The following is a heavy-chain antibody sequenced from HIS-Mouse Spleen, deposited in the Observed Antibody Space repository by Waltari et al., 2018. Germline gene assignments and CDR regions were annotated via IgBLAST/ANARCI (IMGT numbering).Heavy chain of an antibody. CDR1: GFPFSSYW. J-gene: IGHJ3*02. CDR2: INSDGSST. Sequence: EVQLVESGGGLVQPGGSLRLSCAASGFPFSSYWMHWVRQAPGKGLVWDSRINSDGSSTSYADSVKGRFTISRDNAKNTLYLQMNSLRAEDTAVYYCARDLELDAFDIWGQGTMVTVSS. CDR3: ARDLELDAFDI. D-gene: IGHD1-1*01. V-gene: IGHV3-74*01.